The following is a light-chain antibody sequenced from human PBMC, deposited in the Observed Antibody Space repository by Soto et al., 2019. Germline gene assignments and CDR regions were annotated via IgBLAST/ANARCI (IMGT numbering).Light chain of an antibody. CDR3: CSYAGSPRYV. V-gene: IGLV2-11*01. CDR2: DVS. J-gene: IGLJ1*01. CDR1: SSDVGGYNY. Sequence: QSVLTQPRSVSGSPGQSGTISCTGTSSDVGGYNYVSWYQQHPGKAPKVMIYDVSERPSGVPDRFSGSKSGNTASLTISGLQAEDEADYYCCSYAGSPRYVFGTGTKVTVL.